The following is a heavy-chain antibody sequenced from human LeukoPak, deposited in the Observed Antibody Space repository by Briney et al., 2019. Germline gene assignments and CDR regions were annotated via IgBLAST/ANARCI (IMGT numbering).Heavy chain of an antibody. V-gene: IGHV3-53*05. D-gene: IGHD3-16*01. J-gene: IGHJ5*02. CDR1: GFNVGGNY. CDR3: ARDGGFGGPQGDNWFDA. CDR2: IYRGDIT. Sequence: GGSLRLSCAASGFNVGGNYMSWVRQAPGKGLDWVSVIYRGDITYYADSVKGRFTISTDNSRNMLYLQMNSLRPDDTAVYYCARDGGFGGPQGDNWFDAWGQGTLVTVSS.